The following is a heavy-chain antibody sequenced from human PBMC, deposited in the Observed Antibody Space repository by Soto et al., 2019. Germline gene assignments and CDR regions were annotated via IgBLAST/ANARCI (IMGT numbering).Heavy chain of an antibody. Sequence: QVQLQESGPGLVKPSETLSLTCAVSGDSISSYYCMGIRQHPGKGLESIGYLYYGRSANYNPSLKSRVTLSVDTSTNQCSLTLSSMTAADTAVYYCALRSMAVVPEYWGQGTLVTVSS. CDR3: ALRSMAVVPEY. CDR1: GDSISSYY. D-gene: IGHD3-22*01. V-gene: IGHV4-59*01. J-gene: IGHJ4*02. CDR2: LYYGRSA.